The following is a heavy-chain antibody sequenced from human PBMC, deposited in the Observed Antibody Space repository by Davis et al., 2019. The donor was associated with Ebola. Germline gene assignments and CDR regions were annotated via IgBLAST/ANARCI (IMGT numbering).Heavy chain of an antibody. CDR1: GGTFRNYP. CDR2: IIPVFGLT. J-gene: IGHJ4*02. V-gene: IGHV1-69*13. Sequence: VKVSCKASGGTFRNYPISWVRQAPGQGLQWMGDIIPVFGLTNYAQKFQGRVTITADDSTGTASMELSSLRSDDTAVYYCARGAGYCSGGTCSTFDYWGQGTLVTVSS. CDR3: ARGAGYCSGGTCSTFDY. D-gene: IGHD2-15*01.